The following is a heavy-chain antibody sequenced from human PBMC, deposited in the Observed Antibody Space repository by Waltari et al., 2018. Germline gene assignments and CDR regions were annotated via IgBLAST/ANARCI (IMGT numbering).Heavy chain of an antibody. CDR2: IYYSGSP. CDR1: GGSISSSTYY. CDR3: ARLPISLGVGSVFDI. Sequence: QMQLQESGPGLVKPSEPLSLTCTVSGGSISSSTYYWGWIRQPPGKGLEWIGNIYYSGSPYHKPSLKSRLTISVDTSKNQFSLNLRSVTAADTAVYYCARLPISLGVGSVFDIWGQGTMVTVSS. V-gene: IGHV4-39*01. J-gene: IGHJ3*02. D-gene: IGHD2-15*01.